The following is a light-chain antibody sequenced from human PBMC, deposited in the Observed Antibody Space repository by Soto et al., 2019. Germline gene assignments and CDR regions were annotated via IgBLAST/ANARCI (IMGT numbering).Light chain of an antibody. CDR2: GAS. CDR3: QQYNSWTPIT. CDR1: QSISSK. J-gene: IGKJ5*01. V-gene: IGKV3-15*01. Sequence: EIVMTQSPATLSVSPGERATLSCRASQSISSKLGWYQQRPGQAPRLLIYGASTRATGIPARFSGSGSGTEFTLTITSLQSEDSAVYYCQQYNSWTPITFGQGTRLEIK.